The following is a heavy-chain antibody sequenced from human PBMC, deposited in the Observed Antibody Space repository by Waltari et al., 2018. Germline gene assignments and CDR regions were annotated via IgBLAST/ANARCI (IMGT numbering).Heavy chain of an antibody. CDR3: ARGTVDFGH. CDR1: GFHFTNSW. CDR2: IKQDGSEM. Sequence: DVQLVESGGGLVQPGGSLRLSCASPGFHFTNSWISWVRQAPGKGLEWVANIKQDGSEMHYVDSVKGRFTISRDNAKTSLYLQMNGLTVEDTAIYYCARGTVDFGHWGQGALVTVSS. V-gene: IGHV3-7*03. D-gene: IGHD2-2*03. J-gene: IGHJ4*02.